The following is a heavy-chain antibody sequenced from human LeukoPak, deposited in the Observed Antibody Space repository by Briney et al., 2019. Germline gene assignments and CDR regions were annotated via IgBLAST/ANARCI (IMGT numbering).Heavy chain of an antibody. CDR2: IYTSGST. CDR3: ARHLGWELPHFDY. D-gene: IGHD1-26*01. Sequence: PSETLSLTCTVSGGSISSYYWSWIRQPPAKGLEWIGYIYTSGSTNYNPSLKSRVTISVDTSKNQFSLKLSSVTAADTAVYYCARHLGWELPHFDYWGQGTLVTVSS. V-gene: IGHV4-4*09. J-gene: IGHJ4*02. CDR1: GGSISSYY.